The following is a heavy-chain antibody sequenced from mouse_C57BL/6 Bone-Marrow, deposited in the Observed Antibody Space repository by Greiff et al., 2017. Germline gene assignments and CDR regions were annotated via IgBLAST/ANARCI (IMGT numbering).Heavy chain of an antibody. CDR3: ARGGSSYRYFDY. V-gene: IGHV5-4*01. CDR2: ISDGGSYT. CDR1: GFTFSSYA. J-gene: IGHJ2*01. D-gene: IGHD1-1*01. Sequence: EVHLVESGGGLVKPGGSLKLSCAASGFTFSSYAMSWVRQTPEKRLEWVATISDGGSYTYYPDNVKGRFTISRDNAKNNLYLQMSHLKSEDTAMYYCARGGSSYRYFDYWGQGTTLTVSS.